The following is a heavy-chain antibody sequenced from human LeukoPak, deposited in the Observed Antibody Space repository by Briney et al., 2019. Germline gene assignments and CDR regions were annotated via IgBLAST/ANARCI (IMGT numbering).Heavy chain of an antibody. CDR3: ARGYAFWSGYAGSTFDI. V-gene: IGHV4-30-4*02. CDR1: GDSISSGDYY. CDR2: IYYSGST. D-gene: IGHD3-3*01. J-gene: IGHJ3*02. Sequence: PSETLSLTCTVSGDSISSGDYYWNWIRQPPGKGLEWIGYIYYSGSTYYNPSLKSRVTISVDTSKKQFSLKLSSVTAADTAVYYCARGYAFWSGYAGSTFDIWGQGTMVTVSS.